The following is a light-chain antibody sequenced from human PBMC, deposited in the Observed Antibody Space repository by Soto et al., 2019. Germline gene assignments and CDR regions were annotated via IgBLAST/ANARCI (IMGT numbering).Light chain of an antibody. Sequence: SVLTQPPSVSGAPGQRVTISCTGSSSNIGAGYGVHWYQQLPGTAPKLLIYGNSNRPSGVPDRFSGSKSGTSASLAITGLQAEDEADYHCQSYDSSLSGFYVFGTGTKVTVL. CDR2: GNS. V-gene: IGLV1-40*01. CDR1: SSNIGAGYG. CDR3: QSYDSSLSGFYV. J-gene: IGLJ1*01.